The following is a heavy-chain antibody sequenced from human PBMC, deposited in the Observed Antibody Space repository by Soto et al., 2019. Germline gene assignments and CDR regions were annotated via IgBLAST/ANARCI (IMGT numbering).Heavy chain of an antibody. CDR3: ARETGAAAPDY. V-gene: IGHV4-59*01. CDR2: IYYSGST. J-gene: IGHJ4*02. CDR1: GGSISSYY. Sequence: SETLSLTCTVSGGSISSYYWSWIRQPPGKGLEWIGYIYYSGSTNYNPSLKSRVTISVDTSKNQFSLKLSSVTAADTAVYYCARETGAAAPDYWGQGTLVTVSS. D-gene: IGHD6-13*01.